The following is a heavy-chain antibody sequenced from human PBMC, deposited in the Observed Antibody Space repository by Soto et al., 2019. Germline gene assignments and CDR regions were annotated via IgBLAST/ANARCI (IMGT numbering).Heavy chain of an antibody. D-gene: IGHD2-21*01. J-gene: IGHJ4*02. CDR1: GYTFTSYG. CDR2: ISAYNGNT. CDR3: ARAPLYCGGDCYSYYFDY. Sequence: GASVKVSCKASGYTFTSYGISWVRQAPGQGLEWMGWISAYNGNTNYAQKLQGRVTMTTDTSTSTAYMELSSLRSEDTAVYYCARAPLYCGGDCYSYYFDYWGQGTLVTVSS. V-gene: IGHV1-18*01.